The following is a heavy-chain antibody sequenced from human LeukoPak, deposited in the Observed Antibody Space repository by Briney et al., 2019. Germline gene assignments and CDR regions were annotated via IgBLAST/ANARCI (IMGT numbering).Heavy chain of an antibody. CDR3: ARKGVAGNYYYYYYMDV. CDR2: IYTSGST. V-gene: IGHV4-61*02. CDR1: GGSISSGSYY. Sequence: SETLSLTCTVSGGSISSGSYYWSWIRQPAGKGLEWIGRIYTSGSTNYNPSLKSRVTISVDTSKNQFSLKLSSVTAADTAVYYCARKGVAGNYYYYYYMDVWGKGTTVTVSS. J-gene: IGHJ6*03. D-gene: IGHD6-19*01.